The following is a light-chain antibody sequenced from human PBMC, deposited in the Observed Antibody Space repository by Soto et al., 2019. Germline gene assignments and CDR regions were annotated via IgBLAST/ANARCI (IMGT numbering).Light chain of an antibody. CDR1: QSVRSNY. Sequence: EIVLTQSPDTLSLSPGERATVACRASQSVRSNYLAWYQQKPGQAPRFLIYDASSRATGIPDRFSGSGSGTDFTLTISRLEPEDFAVYYCHQYGSSPLTFGGGTKLEIK. CDR3: HQYGSSPLT. J-gene: IGKJ4*01. CDR2: DAS. V-gene: IGKV3-20*01.